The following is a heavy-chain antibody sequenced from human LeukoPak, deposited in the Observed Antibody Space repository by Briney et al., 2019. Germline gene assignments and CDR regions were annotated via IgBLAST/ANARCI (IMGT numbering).Heavy chain of an antibody. CDR1: GYSFTSSW. D-gene: IGHD3-3*01. CDR2: IYPANSDT. Sequence: GESLKISCKGSGYSFTSSWIGWVRQMPGKGLEWMGVIYPANSDTRYSPSFQGQVTISADKSINTAYLQWSSLEAADTAMYFCARINSRQLERGDLWGQGTLVAVSS. V-gene: IGHV5-51*01. J-gene: IGHJ5*02. CDR3: ARINSRQLERGDL.